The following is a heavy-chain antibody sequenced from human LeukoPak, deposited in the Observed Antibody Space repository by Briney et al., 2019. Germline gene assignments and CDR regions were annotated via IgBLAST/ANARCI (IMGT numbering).Heavy chain of an antibody. CDR1: GFTFTTYW. CDR2: ISHDGSES. D-gene: IGHD1-26*01. J-gene: IGHJ4*02. Sequence: GGSLRLSCAASGFTFTTYWMVWVRQAPGKGLEWVSFISHDGSESFHTESVKGRFTISRDNFKNTVDLQVSGLKEEDTAVYYCARDWGQRGVGATLANWGQGTLVIVSS. V-gene: IGHV3-30-3*01. CDR3: ARDWGQRGVGATLAN.